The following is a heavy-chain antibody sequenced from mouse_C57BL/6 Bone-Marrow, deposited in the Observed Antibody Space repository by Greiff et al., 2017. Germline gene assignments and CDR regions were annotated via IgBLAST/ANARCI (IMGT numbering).Heavy chain of an antibody. Sequence: EVQLQESGPGLVKPSQSLSLTCSVTGYSITSGYYWNWIRQFPGNKLEWMGYISYDGSTNYNPSLKNRISITRDTSKNQFFLKLNSVTTEDTATYYCARDEDYRGFAYWGQGTLVTVAA. CDR1: GYSITSGYY. V-gene: IGHV3-6*01. CDR2: ISYDGST. CDR3: ARDEDYRGFAY. D-gene: IGHD2-4*01. J-gene: IGHJ3*01.